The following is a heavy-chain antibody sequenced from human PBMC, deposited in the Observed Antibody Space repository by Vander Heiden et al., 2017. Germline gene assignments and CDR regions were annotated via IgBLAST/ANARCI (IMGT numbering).Heavy chain of an antibody. CDR1: GRSISSGGYS. CDR2: IYYSGST. Sequence: QVQLQESGPGLVKPSQTLSLTCTVSGRSISSGGYSWSWIRQHPGKGLEWIGYIYYSGSTYYNPSLKSRVTISVDTSKNQFSLKLSSVTAADTAVYYCARDFGDGYGANIFYWGQGTLVTVSS. CDR3: ARDFGDGYGANIFY. V-gene: IGHV4-31*03. D-gene: IGHD5-12*01. J-gene: IGHJ4*02.